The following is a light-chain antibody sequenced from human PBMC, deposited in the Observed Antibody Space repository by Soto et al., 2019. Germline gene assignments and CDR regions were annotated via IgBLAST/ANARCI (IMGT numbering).Light chain of an antibody. CDR3: QQSYSLPHT. Sequence: DIQMTQSPSSLSASVGDRVTITCRASQRISTYFNWYQQKPGKAPNLLIFAASTMHSGVPSRFSGSGSATDFTLTISSLQPEDFATYYCQQSYSLPHTFGQGTKLEIK. J-gene: IGKJ2*01. CDR2: AAS. V-gene: IGKV1-39*01. CDR1: QRISTY.